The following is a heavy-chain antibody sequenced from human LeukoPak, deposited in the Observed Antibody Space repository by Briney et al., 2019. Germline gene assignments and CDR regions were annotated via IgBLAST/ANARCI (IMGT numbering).Heavy chain of an antibody. Sequence: GGSLRLSCAASAFTFSSYAMAWVRQAPGKGLEWVSGISASGGSTYYADSVRGRFAISRDNSKNTLYLQMYSLRAEDTAVYYCAREVVYYERDYYYYYGMDVWGQGTTVTVSS. CDR2: ISASGGST. D-gene: IGHD3-22*01. CDR1: AFTFSSYA. V-gene: IGHV3-23*01. J-gene: IGHJ6*02. CDR3: AREVVYYERDYYYYYGMDV.